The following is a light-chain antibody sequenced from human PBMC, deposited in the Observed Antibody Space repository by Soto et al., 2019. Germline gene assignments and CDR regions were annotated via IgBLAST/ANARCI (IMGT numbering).Light chain of an antibody. Sequence: DIQLTQSPSFLSASVGARVTITCRASQGIRHYLAWYQQKPGKAPSLLMYGASTLQSGVPSRFSGSGSGTEFPLTISSLQPEDVATYFCQQVYGHPPAFGPGTRLDIK. CDR3: QQVYGHPPA. J-gene: IGKJ5*01. V-gene: IGKV1-9*01. CDR1: QGIRHY. CDR2: GAS.